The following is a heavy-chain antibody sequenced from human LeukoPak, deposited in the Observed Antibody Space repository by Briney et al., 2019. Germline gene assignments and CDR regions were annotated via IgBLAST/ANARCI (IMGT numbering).Heavy chain of an antibody. CDR3: ARARSSGYLIFDY. D-gene: IGHD3-22*01. Sequence: GGSLRLSCAASEFTFSSYSMNWVRQAPGKGLEWVSYITNSGNSKSYADSVKGRFTISRDNTKNSLYLQMNGLRAEDTAVYYCARARSSGYLIFDYWGQGILVTVSS. CDR2: ITNSGNSK. J-gene: IGHJ4*02. CDR1: EFTFSSYS. V-gene: IGHV3-48*01.